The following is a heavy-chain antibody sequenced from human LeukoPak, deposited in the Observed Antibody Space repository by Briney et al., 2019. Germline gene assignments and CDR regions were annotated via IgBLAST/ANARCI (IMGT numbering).Heavy chain of an antibody. CDR2: INHSGST. J-gene: IGHJ4*02. CDR3: ARGRATAVY. CDR1: GGSFSGYY. Sequence: SETLSLTCAVYGGSFSGYYWSWIRQPPGKGLDWIGEINHSGSTNYNPSLKSRVTISVDTSKNQFSLKLSSVTAADMGVYYCARGRATAVYWGQGTLVTVSS. D-gene: IGHD1-26*01. V-gene: IGHV4-34*01.